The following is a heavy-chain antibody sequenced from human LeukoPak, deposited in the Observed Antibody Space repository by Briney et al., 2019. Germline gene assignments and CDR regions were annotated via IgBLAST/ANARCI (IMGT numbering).Heavy chain of an antibody. Sequence: PGGSLRLSCAASGFTFDDYAMHWVRQAPGKGLEWVSGISWNSGSIGYADSVKGRFTISRDNAKNSLYLQMNSLRAEDTAVYYCARDYSIFDYWGQGTLVTVSS. CDR1: GFTFDDYA. J-gene: IGHJ4*02. D-gene: IGHD2-15*01. CDR2: ISWNSGSI. V-gene: IGHV3-9*01. CDR3: ARDYSIFDY.